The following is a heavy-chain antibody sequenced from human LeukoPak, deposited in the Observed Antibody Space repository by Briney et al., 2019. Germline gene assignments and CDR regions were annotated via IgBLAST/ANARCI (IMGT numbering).Heavy chain of an antibody. Sequence: PSGTLSLTCAVYGGSFSGYYWSWIRQPPGKGLEWIGEINQSGSTNYNPSLKSRVTISVDTSKNQFSLKLSSVTAADTAVYYCARGKVGKFGFWSGYHPRYYYGMDVWGQGTTVTVSS. V-gene: IGHV4-34*01. J-gene: IGHJ6*02. CDR3: ARGKVGKFGFWSGYHPRYYYGMDV. D-gene: IGHD3-3*01. CDR1: GGSFSGYY. CDR2: INQSGST.